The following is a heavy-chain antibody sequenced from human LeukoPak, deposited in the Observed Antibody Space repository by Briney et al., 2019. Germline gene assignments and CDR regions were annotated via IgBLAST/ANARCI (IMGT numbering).Heavy chain of an antibody. D-gene: IGHD2-2*01. J-gene: IGHJ4*02. Sequence: ASVKVSCKASGYTFTGYYMHWVRQAPGQGLEWMGRINPNCGGTNYAQKFQGRVTMTRDTSISTAYMELSRLRSDDTAVYYCARDRGYCSSTSCHNFDYWGQGTLVTVSS. CDR1: GYTFTGYY. CDR2: INPNCGGT. V-gene: IGHV1-2*06. CDR3: ARDRGYCSSTSCHNFDY.